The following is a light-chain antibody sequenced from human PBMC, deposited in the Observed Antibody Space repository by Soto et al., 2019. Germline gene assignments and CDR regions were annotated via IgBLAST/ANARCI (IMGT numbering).Light chain of an antibody. Sequence: EIVMTQSPATMSVSPGERATLSCRASQTVSSNLAWYQQNPGQTPRLLIHGSSTRATGVPARFSGSGSGTEFTLTISCLQSEDFAVYYCQQYHNWPPQYTFCQGTKLQIK. CDR2: GSS. CDR1: QTVSSN. CDR3: QQYHNWPPQYT. V-gene: IGKV3-15*01. J-gene: IGKJ2*01.